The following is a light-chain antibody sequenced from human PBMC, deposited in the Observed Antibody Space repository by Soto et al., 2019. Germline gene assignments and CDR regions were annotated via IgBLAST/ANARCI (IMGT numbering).Light chain of an antibody. CDR3: QQYGSSPPT. CDR2: GAS. V-gene: IGKV3-20*01. Sequence: EIVLTQSPGTLSLSPGERATLSCRASQSVSSSYLAWYQHKPGQAPRLLIYGASSRATGIPDRFSGSGSGTDFPRTISRLEPEDFAVYYCQQYGSSPPTFGQGTKLEIK. CDR1: QSVSSSY. J-gene: IGKJ2*01.